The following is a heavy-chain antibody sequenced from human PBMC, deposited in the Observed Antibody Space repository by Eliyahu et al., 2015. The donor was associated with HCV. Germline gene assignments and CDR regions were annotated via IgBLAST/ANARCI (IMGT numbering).Heavy chain of an antibody. CDR3: TRLEWYDSNYVPRG. CDR2: IRSKTNNYAT. D-gene: IGHD1-7*01. J-gene: IGHJ4*02. Sequence: DSAIHWVRQASGKGLEWIGRIRSKTNNYATAYAAAMEGRFTIFRDDSKNTAYLQMHRLKAEDTAVYYCTRLEWYDSNYVPRGWGQGTLVTVSS. V-gene: IGHV3-73*01. CDR1: DSA.